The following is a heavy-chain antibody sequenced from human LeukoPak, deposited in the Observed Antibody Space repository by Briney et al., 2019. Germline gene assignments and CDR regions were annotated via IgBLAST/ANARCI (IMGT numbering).Heavy chain of an antibody. Sequence: GGSLRLSCAASGFTFSRYEMNWVRQAPGTGLEWVSYISSSGDTIYYADSVKGRFTISRDNAKSSLYLQMNSLRAEDTAVYYCARVAVAGSVDCWGQGTLVTVSS. CDR2: ISSSGDTI. CDR3: ARVAVAGSVDC. J-gene: IGHJ4*02. D-gene: IGHD6-19*01. CDR1: GFTFSRYE. V-gene: IGHV3-48*03.